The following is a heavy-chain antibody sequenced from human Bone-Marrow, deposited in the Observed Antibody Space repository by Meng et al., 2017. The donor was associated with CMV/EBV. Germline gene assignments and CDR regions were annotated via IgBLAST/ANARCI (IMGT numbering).Heavy chain of an antibody. CDR3: ARRDIKASNPGYFGF. CDR1: GYSFSTYW. D-gene: IGHD5-12*01. CDR2: IYPGDSDT. Sequence: GESLKISCQGSGYSFSTYWIGWVRQMPGNGLEWMGIIYPGDSDTRYSPSFQGQVTISADRSISTAYLQWSSLKASDTAIYYCARRDIKASNPGYFGFWGQGTLVTVSS. V-gene: IGHV5-51*01. J-gene: IGHJ4*02.